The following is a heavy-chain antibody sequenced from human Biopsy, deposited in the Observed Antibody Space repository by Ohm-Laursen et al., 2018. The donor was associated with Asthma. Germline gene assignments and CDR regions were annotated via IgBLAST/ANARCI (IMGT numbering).Heavy chain of an antibody. J-gene: IGHJ4*02. CDR2: IYRNGDT. CDR3: ARGWNCGGDCYSLDS. D-gene: IGHD2-21*02. V-gene: IGHV4-30-2*06. Sequence: PSQTLSFTCAVSGDSIDSGDYSWTWIRQSPGVGLEWIGYIYRNGDTYYNPTLKNRVTISIDRSKNQFSLRLRSVTAADTAVYYCARGWNCGGDCYSLDSWGQGTLVTVSS. CDR1: GDSIDSGDYS.